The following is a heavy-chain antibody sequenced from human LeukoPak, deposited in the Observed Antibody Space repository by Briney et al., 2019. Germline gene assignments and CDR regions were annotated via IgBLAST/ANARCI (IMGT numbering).Heavy chain of an antibody. J-gene: IGHJ4*02. Sequence: SETLSLICTLSGGSISSYYWSWIRQPRGKGLEWIGYIYTSGCPTYNPSLKSRVTISVDTSKNQFSLKLSSVTAADTAEYYCAREVGVGYYGSGPTFDYWGQGTLVTVSS. CDR3: AREVGVGYYGSGPTFDY. D-gene: IGHD3-10*01. V-gene: IGHV4-4*09. CDR1: GGSISSYY. CDR2: IYTSGCP.